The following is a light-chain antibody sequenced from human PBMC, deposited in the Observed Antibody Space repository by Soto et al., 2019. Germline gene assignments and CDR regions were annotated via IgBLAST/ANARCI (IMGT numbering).Light chain of an antibody. J-gene: IGKJ4*01. CDR2: GAS. CDR3: QQSFSTLPS. CDR1: QSISGY. V-gene: IGKV1-39*01. Sequence: DIQMTQSPSSLSASVGDRVTITCRASQSISGYLNWYQQKPGKAPKLLISGASTLQSGVPSRFSGRGSGTDFTLAISSLQPEDVAVYYCQQSFSTLPSFGGGTKVDIK.